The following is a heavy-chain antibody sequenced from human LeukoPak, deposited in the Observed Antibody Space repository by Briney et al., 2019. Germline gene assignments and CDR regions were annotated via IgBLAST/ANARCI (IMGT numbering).Heavy chain of an antibody. CDR1: GVTFSSYE. CDR2: ISSSGNTI. D-gene: IGHD5-24*01. J-gene: IGHJ4*02. V-gene: IGHV3-48*03. CDR3: ARGEDGYNSDY. Sequence: GGSLRLSCADSGVTFSSYEMNWVRQAPGKGLEWVSYISSSGNTIYYADSVKGRFTISRDNAKNSLYLQMNSLRAEDTAVYYCARGEDGYNSDYWGQGTLVTVSS.